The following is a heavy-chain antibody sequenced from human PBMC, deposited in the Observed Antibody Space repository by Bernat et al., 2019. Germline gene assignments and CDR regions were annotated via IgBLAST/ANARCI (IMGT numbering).Heavy chain of an antibody. CDR1: GFTLSIFE. J-gene: IGHJ2*01. V-gene: IGHV3-48*03. CDR3: ARGPGQNWYFDL. CDR2: IRSSDNTV. Sequence: EVQLVESGGGLVQPGGSLRLSCTASGFTLSIFEMNWVRQAPGKGLEWVSYIRSSDNTVYYADSVKGRFTISRDNAKNSLYLQMNSLRVEDTAVYSCARGPGQNWYFDLWGRGTLVTVSS. D-gene: IGHD7-27*01.